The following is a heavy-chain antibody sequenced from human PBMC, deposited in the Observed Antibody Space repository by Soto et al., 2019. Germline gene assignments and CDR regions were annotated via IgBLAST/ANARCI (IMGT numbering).Heavy chain of an antibody. CDR2: ISWNSGSI. J-gene: IGHJ4*02. V-gene: IGHV3-9*01. Sequence: GGSLRLSCAASGFTFDDYAMHWVRQAPGKGLEWVSGISWNSGSIGYADSVKGRFTISRDNAKNSLYLQMNSLRAEDTALYYCAKGTGAVAGYFDYWGQGTLVTVSS. CDR1: GFTFDDYA. D-gene: IGHD6-19*01. CDR3: AKGTGAVAGYFDY.